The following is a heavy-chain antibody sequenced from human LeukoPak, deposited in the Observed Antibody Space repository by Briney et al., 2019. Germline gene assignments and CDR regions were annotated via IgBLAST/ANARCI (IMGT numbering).Heavy chain of an antibody. CDR2: ISAYTENT. J-gene: IGHJ3*02. Sequence: ASVKVSCKASGYTFTSYGISWVRQAPGHGLEWMGWISAYTENTNYAQNFQGRVIMTTDTSTTTAYMELRSLRSDGTAVYYCARWVIRADVFDIWGQGTMVTVSS. V-gene: IGHV1-18*01. D-gene: IGHD3-16*02. CDR1: GYTFTSYG. CDR3: ARWVIRADVFDI.